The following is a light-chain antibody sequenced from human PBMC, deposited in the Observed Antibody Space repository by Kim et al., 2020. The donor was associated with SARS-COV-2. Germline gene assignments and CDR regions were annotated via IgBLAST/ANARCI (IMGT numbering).Light chain of an antibody. Sequence: ASVGDRVTITCRASQSISSYLNWYQQKPGNAPKLLIYAASSLQSGVPSRFSGSGSGTDFTLTISSLQPEDFATYYCQQCYSTPLTFGGGTKVDIK. J-gene: IGKJ4*01. CDR3: QQCYSTPLT. CDR1: QSISSY. CDR2: AAS. V-gene: IGKV1-39*01.